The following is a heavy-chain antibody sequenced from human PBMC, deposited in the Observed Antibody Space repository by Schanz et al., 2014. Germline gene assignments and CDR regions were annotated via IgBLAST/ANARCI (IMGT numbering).Heavy chain of an antibody. V-gene: IGHV3-23*04. D-gene: IGHD3-3*01. CDR3: AREKGGYYPFDY. CDR2: ISGSGGST. Sequence: EVQVVESGGSLVQPGGSLRLSCAASGFTFRSYAMSWVRQAPGQGLEWVSAISGSGGSTYYANSVKGRFTISSDNPKNALYMQMNRLTADDTAVYYCAREKGGYYPFDYWGRGTLVTVSS. J-gene: IGHJ4*02. CDR1: GFTFRSYA.